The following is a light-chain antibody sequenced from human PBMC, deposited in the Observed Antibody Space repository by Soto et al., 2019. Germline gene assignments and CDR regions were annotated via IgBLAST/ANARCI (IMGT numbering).Light chain of an antibody. CDR1: QSVSSS. CDR2: GAS. Sequence: EIVMTQSPATLSVSPGERATLSCRASQSVSSSLAWYQQKPGQAPRLLIYGASTRATGIPARFSGSGSGTEFTLTISSLRSEDFAVYYCQRYNNWPRPFAEGTKVDIK. J-gene: IGKJ1*01. V-gene: IGKV3-15*01. CDR3: QRYNNWPRP.